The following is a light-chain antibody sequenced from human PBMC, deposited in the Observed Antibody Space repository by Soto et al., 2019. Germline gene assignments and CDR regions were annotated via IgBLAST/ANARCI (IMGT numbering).Light chain of an antibody. Sequence: SYELTQPPSVSVSPGQTASITGSGDKLGDKYACWYQQKPGQSPVLVIYQDSKRPSGIPERFSGSKSGNTATLTISGTQAMDEDDYYCQAWDSSTVVFGGGTKLTVL. J-gene: IGLJ2*01. V-gene: IGLV3-1*01. CDR1: KLGDKY. CDR2: QDS. CDR3: QAWDSSTVV.